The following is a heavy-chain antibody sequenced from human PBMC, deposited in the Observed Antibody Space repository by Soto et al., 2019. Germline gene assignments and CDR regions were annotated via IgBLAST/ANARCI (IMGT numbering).Heavy chain of an antibody. CDR1: GGSISSYY. V-gene: IGHV4-59*01. J-gene: IGHJ6*02. D-gene: IGHD3-9*01. CDR3: ARDLRYDILTGYYKYYYYYGMDV. Sequence: SETLSLTCTVSGGSISSYYWSWIRQPPGKGLEWIGYIYYSGSTNYNPSLKSRVTISVDTSKNQFSLKLSSVTAADTAVYYCARDLRYDILTGYYKYYYYYGMDVWGQGTTVTVSS. CDR2: IYYSGST.